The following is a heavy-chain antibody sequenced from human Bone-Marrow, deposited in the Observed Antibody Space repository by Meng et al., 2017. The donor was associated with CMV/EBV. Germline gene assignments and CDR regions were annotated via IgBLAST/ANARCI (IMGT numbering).Heavy chain of an antibody. D-gene: IGHD2-21*01. J-gene: IGHJ4*02. Sequence: SETLSLTCTVSGGSISTSYWSWIRQPPGKGLEWIGYFYYTGTTNYNPSLKSRVTISVDSSKNQFSLKLSAVTAADTAVYYCASLVMASWGYFDYWGQGTLATVSS. CDR2: FYYTGTT. CDR3: ASLVMASWGYFDY. V-gene: IGHV4-59*01. CDR1: GGSISTSY.